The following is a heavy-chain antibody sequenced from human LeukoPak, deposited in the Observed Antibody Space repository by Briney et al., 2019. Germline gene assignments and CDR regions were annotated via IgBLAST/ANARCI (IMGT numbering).Heavy chain of an antibody. V-gene: IGHV4-31*03. CDR2: TYCGGHT. CDR1: GGSLSTGGYY. Sequence: SETLSLTCTFSGGSLSTGGYYWSWIRQPPGKGLECIGYTYCGGHTLYHPFRKSRVTISVDASKNQSFFKLISVTASDPAVYYWAPRNSAGAFDFWGLGTMVTVSS. CDR3: APRNSAGAFDF. D-gene: IGHD4-23*01. J-gene: IGHJ3*01.